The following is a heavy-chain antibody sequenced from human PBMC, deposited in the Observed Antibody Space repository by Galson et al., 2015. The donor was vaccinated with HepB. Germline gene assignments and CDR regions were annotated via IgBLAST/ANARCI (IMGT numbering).Heavy chain of an antibody. CDR1: GYTFTSYY. J-gene: IGHJ4*02. V-gene: IGHV1-46*01. Sequence: SVKVSCKASGYTFTSYYMHWVRQAPGQGLEWMGIINPSGGSTSYAQKFQGRVTMTRDTSTSTVYVELSSLRSEDTAVYYCARSPIPRLTPRPNSFDYWGQGTLVTVSS. D-gene: IGHD4/OR15-4a*01. CDR2: INPSGGST. CDR3: ARSPIPRLTPRPNSFDY.